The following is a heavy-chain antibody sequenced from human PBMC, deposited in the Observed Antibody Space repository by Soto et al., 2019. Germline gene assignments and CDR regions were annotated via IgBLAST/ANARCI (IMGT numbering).Heavy chain of an antibody. CDR1: GFTFDDYA. Sequence: PGGSLRLSCAASGFTFDDYAMHWVRQAPGKGLEWVSGISWNSGSIGYADSVKGRFTISRDNAKNSLYLQMNSLRAEDTALYYCAKDRGWSDYYYYGMDVWGQGTTVTVSS. D-gene: IGHD6-19*01. V-gene: IGHV3-9*01. J-gene: IGHJ6*02. CDR2: ISWNSGSI. CDR3: AKDRGWSDYYYYGMDV.